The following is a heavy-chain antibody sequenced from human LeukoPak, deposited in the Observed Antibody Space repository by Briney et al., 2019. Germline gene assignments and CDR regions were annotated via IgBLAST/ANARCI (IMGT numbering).Heavy chain of an antibody. CDR1: GFTFSSYS. J-gene: IGHJ4*02. D-gene: IGHD3-10*01. V-gene: IGHV3-21*01. CDR2: ISSSSSYI. CDR3: ARYGSGTTAPLDY. Sequence: PGGSLRLSCAASGFTFSSYSMSWVRQAPGKGLEWVSSISSSSSYIYYADSVKGRFTISRDNAKNSLYLQMNSLRAEDTAVYYCARYGSGTTAPLDYWGQGTLVTVSS.